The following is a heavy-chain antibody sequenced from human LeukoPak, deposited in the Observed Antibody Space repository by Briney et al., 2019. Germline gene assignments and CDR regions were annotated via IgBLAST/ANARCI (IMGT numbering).Heavy chain of an antibody. CDR3: ARGHSPLWFGELLRIFDY. CDR2: IYTSGST. Sequence: SETLSLTCTVSGGSISSYYWSWIRQPAGKGLEWIGRIYTSGSTNYNPSLKSRVTMSVDTSKNQFSLKLSSVTAADTAVYYCARGHSPLWFGELLRIFDYWGQGTLVTVSS. D-gene: IGHD3-10*01. CDR1: GGSISSYY. V-gene: IGHV4-4*07. J-gene: IGHJ4*02.